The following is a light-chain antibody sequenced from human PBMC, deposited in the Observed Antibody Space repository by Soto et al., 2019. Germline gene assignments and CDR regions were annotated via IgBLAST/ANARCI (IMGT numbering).Light chain of an antibody. J-gene: IGLJ2*01. Sequence: QLVLTQSPSASASLGASVRVTCTLSSGHRTYAIAWHQQQPEKGPLYLMKVNSDGSHIKGDGIPDRFSGSSSGAERYLTISSLQSEDEADYYCQTWGTGIQVFGGGTKVTVL. V-gene: IGLV4-69*01. CDR3: QTWGTGIQV. CDR2: VNSDGSH. CDR1: SGHRTYA.